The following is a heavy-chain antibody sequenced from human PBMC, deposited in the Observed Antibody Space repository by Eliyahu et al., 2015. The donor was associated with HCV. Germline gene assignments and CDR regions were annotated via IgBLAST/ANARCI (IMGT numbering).Heavy chain of an antibody. CDR1: GGSFSGYY. CDR3: AREGGPYGSGSFHPFDY. Sequence: QVQLQQWGAGLLKPSETLSLTCAVXGGSFSGYYWSWIRQPPGKGLEWIGEINHSGSTNYKPSLRSRVTISVDTSKNQFSLKLSSVTAADTAVYYCAREGGPYGSGSFHPFDYWGQGTLVTVSS. CDR2: INHSGST. D-gene: IGHD3-10*01. V-gene: IGHV4-34*01. J-gene: IGHJ4*02.